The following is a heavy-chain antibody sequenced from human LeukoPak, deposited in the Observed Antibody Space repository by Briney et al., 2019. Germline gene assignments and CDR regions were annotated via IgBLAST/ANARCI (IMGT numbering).Heavy chain of an antibody. CDR2: ISSSSSYT. CDR1: GFTFSDYY. CDR3: ARTSSGWYDY. V-gene: IGHV3-11*06. D-gene: IGHD6-19*01. J-gene: IGHJ4*02. Sequence: PGGSLRLSCAASGFTFSDYYMSWIRQAPGKGLEWVSYISSSSSYTNYADSAKGRFTISRDNAKNSLYLQMNSLRAEDTAVYYCARTSSGWYDYWGQGTLVTVSS.